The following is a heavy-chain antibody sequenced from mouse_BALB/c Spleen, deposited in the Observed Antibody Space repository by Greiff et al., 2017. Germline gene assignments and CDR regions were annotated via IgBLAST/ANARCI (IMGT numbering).Heavy chain of an antibody. Sequence: EVKLLESGGGLVQPGGSLKLSCAASGFDFSRYWMSWVRQAPGKGLEWIGEINPDSSTINYTPSLKDKFIISRDNAKNTLYLQMSKVRSEDTALYYCARRNYYGSSPHWYFDVWGAGTTVTVSS. V-gene: IGHV4-1*02. CDR2: INPDSSTI. D-gene: IGHD1-1*01. CDR1: GFDFSRYW. CDR3: ARRNYYGSSPHWYFDV. J-gene: IGHJ1*01.